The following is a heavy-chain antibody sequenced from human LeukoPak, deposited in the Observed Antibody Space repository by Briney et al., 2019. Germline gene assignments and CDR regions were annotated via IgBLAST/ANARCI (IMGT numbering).Heavy chain of an antibody. CDR1: GFTFDDYA. CDR3: AKDAIVGATPLYYYYGMDV. J-gene: IGHJ6*02. CDR2: ISGDGGST. D-gene: IGHD1-26*01. Sequence: GGPLRLSCADSGFTFDDYAMHWVRQAPGKGLEWVSLISGDGGSTYYADSVKGRLTISRDNSKNSLYLQMNSLRTEDTALYYCAKDAIVGATPLYYYYGMDVWGQGTTVTVSS. V-gene: IGHV3-43*02.